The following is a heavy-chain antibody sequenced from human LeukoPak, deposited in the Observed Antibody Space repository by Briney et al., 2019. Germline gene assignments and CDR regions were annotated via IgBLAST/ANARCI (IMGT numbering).Heavy chain of an antibody. CDR1: GFTFSSYA. Sequence: SGGSLRLSCAASGFTFSSYAMSWVRQAPGKGLGWVSAISGSGGSTYYADSVKGRFAISRDNSKNTLYLQMNSLRAEDTAVYYCAKEGITMIVVVITHFDYWGQGTLVTVSS. CDR3: AKEGITMIVVVITHFDY. CDR2: ISGSGGST. V-gene: IGHV3-23*01. D-gene: IGHD3-22*01. J-gene: IGHJ4*02.